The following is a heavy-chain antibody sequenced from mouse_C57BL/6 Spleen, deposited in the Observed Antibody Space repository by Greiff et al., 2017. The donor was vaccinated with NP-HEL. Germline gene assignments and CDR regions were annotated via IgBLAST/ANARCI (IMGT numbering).Heavy chain of an antibody. CDR3: ARYYDGFAY. CDR1: GYSITSGYY. V-gene: IGHV3-6*01. D-gene: IGHD2-4*01. J-gene: IGHJ3*01. CDR2: ISYDGSN. Sequence: EVKLQESGPGLVKPSQSLSLTCSVTGYSITSGYYWNWIRQFPGNKLEWMGYISYDGSNNYNPSLKNRISITRDTSKNQFFLKLNSVTTEDTATYYCARYYDGFAYWGQGTLVTVSA.